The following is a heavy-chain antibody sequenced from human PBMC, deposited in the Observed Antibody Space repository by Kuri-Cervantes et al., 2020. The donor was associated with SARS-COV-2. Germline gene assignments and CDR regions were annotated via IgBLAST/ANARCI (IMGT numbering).Heavy chain of an antibody. Sequence: ASVKVSCKASGYTFTSYGISWVRQAPGQGLEWMGWISGYNGNTNYARKLQGRVTMTTDTSTSTADMELRSLRSDDTAAYYCARDHRMITFGGVIDHFDYWGQGTLVTVSS. CDR3: ARDHRMITFGGVIDHFDY. J-gene: IGHJ4*02. CDR1: GYTFTSYG. CDR2: ISGYNGNT. V-gene: IGHV1-18*04. D-gene: IGHD3-16*02.